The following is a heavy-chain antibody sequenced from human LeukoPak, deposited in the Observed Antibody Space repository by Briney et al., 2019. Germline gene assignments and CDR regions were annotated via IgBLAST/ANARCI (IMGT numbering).Heavy chain of an antibody. Sequence: GGSLRLSCAASGLTFSSCFMTWVRQAPGKGLEWVANIKPDGSEKYYMDSVKGRFTISRDNAKNSLYLQMNSLRAEDTAVYYCAREIHFGMDVWGQGTTVTVSS. V-gene: IGHV3-7*01. CDR1: GLTFSSCF. CDR3: AREIHFGMDV. J-gene: IGHJ6*02. CDR2: IKPDGSEK.